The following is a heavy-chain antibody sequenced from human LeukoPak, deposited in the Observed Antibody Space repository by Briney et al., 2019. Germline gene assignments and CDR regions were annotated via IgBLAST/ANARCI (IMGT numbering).Heavy chain of an antibody. CDR3: GRDTNWNFDY. CDR1: GFTFSSYA. D-gene: IGHD1-1*01. J-gene: IGHJ4*02. V-gene: IGHV3-30-3*01. Sequence: GGSLRLSCAASGFTFSSYAMHWVRQAPGKGLELEAIISYDGSNKNYADSVKGRFTISRDNSKNTLYLQMNSLRAEDTAVYYCGRDTNWNFDYWGQGNLVIVSS. CDR2: ISYDGSNK.